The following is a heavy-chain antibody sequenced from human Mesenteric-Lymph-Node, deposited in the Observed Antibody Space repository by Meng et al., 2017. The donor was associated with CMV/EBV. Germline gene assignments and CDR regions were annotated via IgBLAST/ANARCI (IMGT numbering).Heavy chain of an antibody. J-gene: IGHJ5*02. D-gene: IGHD1-7*01. CDR1: VSSNSAA. Sequence: VSSNSAAWNWIRQSPSRGLEWLGRTYYRSKWYNDYAVSVKSRITINPDTSKNQFSLQLNSVTPEDTAVYYCARGELSYRSRNWFDPWGQGTLVTVSS. CDR2: TYYRSKWYN. V-gene: IGHV6-1*01. CDR3: ARGELSYRSRNWFDP.